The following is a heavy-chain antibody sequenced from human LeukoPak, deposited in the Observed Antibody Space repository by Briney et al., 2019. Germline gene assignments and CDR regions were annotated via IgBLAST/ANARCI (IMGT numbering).Heavy chain of an antibody. Sequence: PSETLSLTCTVSGGSISSYYWSWIRQPPGKGLEWIGYIYYSGSTNYNPSLKSRVTISVDTSKNQFSLKLSSVTAADTAVYYCVRKGDYYDSSGYPYDAFDIWGQGTMVTVSS. V-gene: IGHV4-59*01. CDR2: IYYSGST. CDR1: GGSISSYY. J-gene: IGHJ3*02. CDR3: VRKGDYYDSSGYPYDAFDI. D-gene: IGHD3-22*01.